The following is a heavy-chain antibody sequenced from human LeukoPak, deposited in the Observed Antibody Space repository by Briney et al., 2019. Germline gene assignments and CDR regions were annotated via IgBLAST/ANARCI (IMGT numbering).Heavy chain of an antibody. CDR2: IYNGDNT. CDR1: RFTVATNH. CDR3: ARASRWLAFDT. V-gene: IGHV3-66*01. Sequence: PRGSLRLSCAASRFTVATNHMNWVRQAPGKGLEWVSVIYNGDNTAYADSVKGRFTVSRDNSKNTLYLQMHSLRAEDTAVYFCARASRWLAFDTWGQGTLVTVSS. D-gene: IGHD6-19*01. J-gene: IGHJ4*02.